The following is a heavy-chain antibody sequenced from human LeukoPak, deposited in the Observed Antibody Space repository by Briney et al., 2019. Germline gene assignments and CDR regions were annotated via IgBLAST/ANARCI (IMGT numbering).Heavy chain of an antibody. CDR2: IIPILGIA. Sequence: ASVKVSCKASGGTFSSYAISWVRQAPGQGLEWMGRIIPILGIANYAQKFQGRVTITADKSTSTAYMELSSLRSEDTAVYYCARAHDYGDYFYYYYGMDVWGQGTTVTVSS. CDR3: ARAHDYGDYFYYYYGMDV. D-gene: IGHD4-17*01. CDR1: GGTFSSYA. V-gene: IGHV1-69*04. J-gene: IGHJ6*02.